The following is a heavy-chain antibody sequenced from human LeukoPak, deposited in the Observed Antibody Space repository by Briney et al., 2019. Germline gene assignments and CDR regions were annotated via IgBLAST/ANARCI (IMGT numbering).Heavy chain of an antibody. CDR3: ARHKKSIVDTDLGP. V-gene: IGHV4-39*01. J-gene: IGHJ5*02. D-gene: IGHD5-18*01. CDR1: GGSISSNSYY. Sequence: PSETLSLTCTVSGGSISSNSYYWGWIRQPPGKGLEWIGNIYYSGSTYYNLSLKSRVTISVDTSKNQFSLKLSSVTAAGTAVYYCARHKKSIVDTDLGPWGQGTLVTVAS. CDR2: IYYSGST.